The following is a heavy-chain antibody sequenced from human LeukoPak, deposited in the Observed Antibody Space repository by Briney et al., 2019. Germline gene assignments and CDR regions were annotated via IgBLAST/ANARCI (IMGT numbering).Heavy chain of an antibody. Sequence: PGGSLRLSCAAPGFMFHDYAIHWVRQAPGKGLEWVSLISGAGGSTFYADSVKGRFTISRDNSKNSLYLQMNSLRSDDPALYYCARESESSGWYDYWGQGTLVTVSS. V-gene: IGHV3-43*02. CDR1: GFMFHDYA. D-gene: IGHD6-19*01. CDR2: ISGAGGST. CDR3: ARESESSGWYDY. J-gene: IGHJ4*02.